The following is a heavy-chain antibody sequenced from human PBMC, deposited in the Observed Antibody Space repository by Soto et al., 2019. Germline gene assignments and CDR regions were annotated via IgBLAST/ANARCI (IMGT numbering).Heavy chain of an antibody. J-gene: IGHJ4*02. CDR1: VCPFTRYY. CDR2: INPSGGST. D-gene: IGHD3-22*01. V-gene: IGHV1-46*01. CDR3: ARVRRSSGYYYGY. Sequence: ASVKVSCKASVCPFTRYYMHWVRQAPGQGLEWMGIINPSGGSTSYAQKFQGRVTMTRDTSTSTVYMELSSLRSEDTAVYYCARVRRSSGYYYGYWGQGTPVTVSS.